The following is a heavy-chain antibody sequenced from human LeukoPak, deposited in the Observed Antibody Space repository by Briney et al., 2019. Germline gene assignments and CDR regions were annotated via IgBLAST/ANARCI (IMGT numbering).Heavy chain of an antibody. CDR3: ARGFSGSYYY. V-gene: IGHV3-48*04. CDR2: ISSSSSTI. Sequence: GGSLRLSCAASGITFSSNSMNWDRQAPGKGLEWVSHISSSSSTIYYADSVKGRFTISRDNAKNSVYLQMNSLRAEDTAVYYCARGFSGSYYYWGQGTLVAVSS. CDR1: GITFSSNS. D-gene: IGHD1-26*01. J-gene: IGHJ4*02.